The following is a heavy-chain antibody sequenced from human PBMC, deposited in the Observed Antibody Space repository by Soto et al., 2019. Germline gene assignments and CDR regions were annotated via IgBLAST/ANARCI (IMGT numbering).Heavy chain of an antibody. CDR3: ARDYLLRDCSGGSCYSGFVPLLDY. D-gene: IGHD2-15*01. V-gene: IGHV3-48*01. CDR2: ISSSSSTI. J-gene: IGHJ4*02. Sequence: GGSLRLSCAASGFTFSSYSMNWVRQAPGKGLEWVSYISSSSSTIYYADSVKGRFTISRDNAKNSLYLQMNSLRAEDTAVYYCARDYLLRDCSGGSCYSGFVPLLDYWGQGTLVTVSS. CDR1: GFTFSSYS.